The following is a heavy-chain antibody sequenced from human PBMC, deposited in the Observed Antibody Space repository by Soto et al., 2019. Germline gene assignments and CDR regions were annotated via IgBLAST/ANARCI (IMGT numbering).Heavy chain of an antibody. V-gene: IGHV3-23*01. D-gene: IGHD1-7*01. J-gene: IGHJ4*02. CDR3: AKDRNWNYLYH. CDR2: ISGSGGST. CDR1: GFTFGSCA. Sequence: AGSLRLSGPASGFTFGSCAMSRVRQATGKGLEWVSAISGSGGSTYYADSVKGRFTISRDDSKNTLYLQMNSLRAEDTAVYYCAKDRNWNYLYHWGQGTLVTVSS.